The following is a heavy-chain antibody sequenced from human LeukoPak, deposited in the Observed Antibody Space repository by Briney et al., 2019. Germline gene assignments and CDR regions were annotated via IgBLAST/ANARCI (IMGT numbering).Heavy chain of an antibody. CDR2: ISAYNGNT. J-gene: IGHJ5*02. CDR1: GYTFTGYY. CDR3: ARGPRTGVFGVVIIGFDP. D-gene: IGHD3-3*01. Sequence: ASVKVSCKASGYTFTGYYMNWVRQAPGQGLEWMGWISAYNGNTNYAQKLQGRVTMTTDTSTSTAYMELRSLRSDDTAVYYCARGPRTGVFGVVIIGFDPWGQGTLVTVSS. V-gene: IGHV1-18*01.